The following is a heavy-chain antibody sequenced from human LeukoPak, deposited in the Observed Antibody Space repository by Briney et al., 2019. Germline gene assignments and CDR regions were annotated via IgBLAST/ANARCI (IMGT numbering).Heavy chain of an antibody. D-gene: IGHD3-16*01. CDR1: GGTFSSYA. CDR3: ARGRRILGGPENAGDFFDY. CDR2: IKTNSGAT. V-gene: IGHV1-2*02. Sequence: ASVKVSCKASGGTFSSYAISWVRQAPGQGLEWMGWIKTNSGATDYAQNFEARVTMTRDTSSGTAYLDLSSLTSDDTAVYYCARGRRILGGPENAGDFFDYWGQGTLVIVSS. J-gene: IGHJ4*01.